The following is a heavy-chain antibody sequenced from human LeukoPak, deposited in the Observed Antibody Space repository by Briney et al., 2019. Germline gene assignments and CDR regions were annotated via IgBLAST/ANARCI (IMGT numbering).Heavy chain of an antibody. J-gene: IGHJ4*02. Sequence: GASVKVSCKASGGTCSSCAISWVRLAPGQGLEWMGGIIPIFGTANYAQKFQGRVTITADESTSTAYMELSSLRSEDTAVYYCARGLNYDYVWGSYRGIYYFDYWGQGTLVTVSS. CDR2: IIPIFGTA. CDR3: ARGLNYDYVWGSYRGIYYFDY. D-gene: IGHD3-16*02. CDR1: GGTCSSCA. V-gene: IGHV1-69*01.